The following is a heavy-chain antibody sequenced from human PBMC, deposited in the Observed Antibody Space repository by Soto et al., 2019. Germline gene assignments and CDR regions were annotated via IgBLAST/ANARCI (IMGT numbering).Heavy chain of an antibody. CDR3: ARDQRGSGSHFDY. D-gene: IGHD1-26*01. V-gene: IGHV1-69*01. CDR1: GGTFSSYA. J-gene: IGHJ4*02. CDR2: IIPILGTA. Sequence: QVQLVQSGAEVKKPGSSVKVSCKASGGTFSSYAISWVRQAPGQGLVWVGGIIPILGTADYAHKFQGRVTITADESTSTAYMELSSLRSEDPAVYYCARDQRGSGSHFDYWGQGTLVTVSS.